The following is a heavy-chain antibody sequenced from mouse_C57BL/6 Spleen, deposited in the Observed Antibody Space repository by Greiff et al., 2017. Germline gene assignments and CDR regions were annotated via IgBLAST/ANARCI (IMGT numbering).Heavy chain of an antibody. D-gene: IGHD1-1*01. CDR3: ARTYGSSWAVED. J-gene: IGHJ4*01. Sequence: QVQLQQPGTELVKPGASVKLSCKASGYTFTSYSMHWVKQRPGQGLEWIGNINPSNGGTNYNEKFKSKATLTVDKSSSTAYMQLSSLTYEESAVYYGARTYGSSWAVEDWGKGTSVTVSS. CDR1: GYTFTSYS. V-gene: IGHV1-53*01. CDR2: INPSNGGT.